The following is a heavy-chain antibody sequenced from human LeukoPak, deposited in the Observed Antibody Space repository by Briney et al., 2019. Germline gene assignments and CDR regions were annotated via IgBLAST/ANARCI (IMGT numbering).Heavy chain of an antibody. CDR1: GFSLSTSGVH. Sequence: SGPTLVKPTQTLTLTCTFSGFSLSTSGVHVGWIRQPPGRALEWLALIYWDDDKRYSPSLKSRLTITKDTSKNQVVLTMTNMDYMDTATYYCTHSHFYSGWYASWFDSWGQGTLVTVSS. J-gene: IGHJ5*01. D-gene: IGHD6-19*01. V-gene: IGHV2-5*02. CDR2: IYWDDDK. CDR3: THSHFYSGWYASWFDS.